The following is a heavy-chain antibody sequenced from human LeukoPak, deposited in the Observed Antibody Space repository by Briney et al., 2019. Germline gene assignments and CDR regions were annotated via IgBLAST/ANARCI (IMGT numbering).Heavy chain of an antibody. CDR3: ARDLVVVAATGWFDP. D-gene: IGHD2-15*01. CDR1: GGSFSGYY. V-gene: IGHV4-34*01. Sequence: SETLSLTCAVYGGSFSGYYWSWIRQPPGKGLEWIGEVNHSGSTNYNPSLKSRVTISVDTSKNQFSLKLSSVTAADTAVYYCARDLVVVAATGWFDPWGQGTLVTVSS. CDR2: VNHSGST. J-gene: IGHJ5*02.